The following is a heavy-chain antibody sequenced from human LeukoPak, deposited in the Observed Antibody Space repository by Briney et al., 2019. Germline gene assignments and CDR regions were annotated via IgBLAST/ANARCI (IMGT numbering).Heavy chain of an antibody. CDR2: ISSNGGST. Sequence: EGSLRLSCSASGFSFSNYAMHWVRQAPGKGLEYVSAISSNGGSTYYADSVKGRFTISRDNSKNTLYLQVNSLRAEDTAVYYCVKDIHYYGSGNYYNGYFDYWGQGTLVTVSS. CDR3: VKDIHYYGSGNYYNGYFDY. CDR1: GFSFSNYA. D-gene: IGHD3-10*01. J-gene: IGHJ4*02. V-gene: IGHV3-64D*09.